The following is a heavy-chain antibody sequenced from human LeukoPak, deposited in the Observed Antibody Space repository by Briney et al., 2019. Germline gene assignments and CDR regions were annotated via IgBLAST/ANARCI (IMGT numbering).Heavy chain of an antibody. D-gene: IGHD2-8*02. CDR3: GRDMSPPGVLVTSDHGMDV. CDR1: GDTFGRYG. V-gene: IGHV1-69*04. Sequence: SVKVSCKASGDTFGRYGISWVRQAPGQGLEWMGRIIPLVDVANYAQRFQGKVTITADRFTRTAYMELTSLTSDDTAVYYCGRDMSPPGVLVTSDHGMDVWGGGTTGIVSS. CDR2: IIPLVDVA. J-gene: IGHJ6*04.